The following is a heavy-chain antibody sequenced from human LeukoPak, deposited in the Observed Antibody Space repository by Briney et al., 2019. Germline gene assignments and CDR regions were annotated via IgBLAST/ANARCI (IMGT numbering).Heavy chain of an antibody. D-gene: IGHD3-10*01. CDR1: GGSISSSNW. V-gene: IGHV4-4*02. CDR3: ARSGSGSFPYYYYYMDV. Sequence: SGTLSLTCAVSGGSISSSNWWSWVRQPPGKGLEWIGEIYHSGSTNYNPSLKSRVTISVDKSKNQFSLKLSSVTAADTAVYYCARSGSGSFPYYYYYMDVWGKGTTVTVSS. J-gene: IGHJ6*03. CDR2: IYHSGST.